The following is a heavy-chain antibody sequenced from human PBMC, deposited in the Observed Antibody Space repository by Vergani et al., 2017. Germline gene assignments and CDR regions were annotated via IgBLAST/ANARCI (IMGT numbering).Heavy chain of an antibody. CDR3: VHRLGYFDWDGAFDV. Sequence: QITLRESGPTLVKPTQTLTLTCTFSGFSLTTGGEGVGWIRQPPGRALEWLAFVYWNDDERDSPSLKSRVTITKDTSKNEVILTMATMDPVDTATYYCVHRLGYFDWDGAFDVWGPGTMVTVSS. D-gene: IGHD3-9*01. J-gene: IGHJ3*01. V-gene: IGHV2-5*01. CDR2: VYWNDDE. CDR1: GFSLTTGGEG.